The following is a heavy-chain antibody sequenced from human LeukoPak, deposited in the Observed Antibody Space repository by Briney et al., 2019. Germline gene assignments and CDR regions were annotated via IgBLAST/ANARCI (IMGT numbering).Heavy chain of an antibody. CDR3: ARGGYDRGMDV. D-gene: IGHD5-12*01. V-gene: IGHV4-59*12. J-gene: IGHJ6*03. CDR2: IYYSGST. Sequence: PSETLSLTCTVSGGSISSYYWSWIRQPPGKGLEWIGYIYYSGSTNYNPSLKSRVTISVDTSKNQFSLKLSSVTAADTAVYYCARGGYDRGMDVWGKGTTVTVPS. CDR1: GGSISSYY.